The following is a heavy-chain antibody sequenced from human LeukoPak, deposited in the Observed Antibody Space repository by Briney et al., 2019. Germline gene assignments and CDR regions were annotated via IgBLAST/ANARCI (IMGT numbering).Heavy chain of an antibody. D-gene: IGHD3-16*02. V-gene: IGHV4-59*01. CDR3: AREGSRLGELSY. Sequence: SETLSLTCTVSGGSISSYYWSWLRQPPGKGLEWIGYIYYSGSTNYNPSLKSRVTISVDTSKNQFSLKLSSVTAADTAVYYCAREGSRLGELSYWGQGTLVTVSS. CDR1: GGSISSYY. CDR2: IYYSGST. J-gene: IGHJ4*02.